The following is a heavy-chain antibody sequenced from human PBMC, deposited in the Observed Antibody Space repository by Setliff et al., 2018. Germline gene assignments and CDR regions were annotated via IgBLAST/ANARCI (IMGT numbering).Heavy chain of an antibody. Sequence: SETLSLTCTVSGYSISSGYYWGWSRQPPGKGLEGIGRIYHSGSTYYNPSLKSRVTISVDTSKNQFSLRVSSVTAADTAVYYCARSFSRREKFLLDYWGQGALVTVS. CDR1: GYSISSGYY. V-gene: IGHV4-38-2*02. CDR3: ARSFSRREKFLLDY. CDR2: IYHSGST. J-gene: IGHJ4*02. D-gene: IGHD1-26*01.